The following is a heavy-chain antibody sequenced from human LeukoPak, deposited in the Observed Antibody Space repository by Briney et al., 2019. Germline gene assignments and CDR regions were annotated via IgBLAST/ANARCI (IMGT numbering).Heavy chain of an antibody. Sequence: ASVRVSCKASGYTFTSYDINWVRQATGQGLEWMGWMNPNSGNTGYAQKFQGRVTITRNTSISTAYMELSSLRSEDTAVYYCARAEYDFWSGYPSSGWFDPWGQGTLVTVSS. CDR3: ARAEYDFWSGYPSSGWFDP. V-gene: IGHV1-8*03. CDR1: GYTFTSYD. CDR2: MNPNSGNT. J-gene: IGHJ5*02. D-gene: IGHD3-3*01.